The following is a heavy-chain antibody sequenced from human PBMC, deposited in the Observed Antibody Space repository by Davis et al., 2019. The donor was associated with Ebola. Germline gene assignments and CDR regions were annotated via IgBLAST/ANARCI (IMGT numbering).Heavy chain of an antibody. Sequence: SETLSLTCAVSGGSISSGDFSWNWVRQPPGKGLEWIGYIDHSGSTYYNPSLKSRVTISVDTSKNQFSPKLSSVTAADTAVYYCARDRPWFGNDYWGQGTLVTVSS. CDR3: ARDRPWFGNDY. D-gene: IGHD3-10*01. J-gene: IGHJ4*02. V-gene: IGHV4-30-2*01. CDR2: IDHSGST. CDR1: GGSISSGDFS.